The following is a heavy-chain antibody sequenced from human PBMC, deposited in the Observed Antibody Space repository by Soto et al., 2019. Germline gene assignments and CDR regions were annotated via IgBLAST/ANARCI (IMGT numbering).Heavy chain of an antibody. Sequence: EVQLLESGGGLVQPGGSLRLSCAASGFTFSSYAMSWVRQAPGKGLEWVSAISGSGGSTYYADSVKGRFTISRDNSKNTLYLQMNSLRAEDTAVYYCAKDLKGGVGDSSGLFDYWGQGTLVTVSS. CDR1: GFTFSSYA. CDR3: AKDLKGGVGDSSGLFDY. D-gene: IGHD3-22*01. V-gene: IGHV3-23*01. J-gene: IGHJ4*02. CDR2: ISGSGGST.